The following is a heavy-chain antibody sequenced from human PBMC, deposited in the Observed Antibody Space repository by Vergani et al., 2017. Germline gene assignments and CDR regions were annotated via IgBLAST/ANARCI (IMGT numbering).Heavy chain of an antibody. CDR3: ARDGRYCSGGSCYFDY. J-gene: IGHJ4*02. CDR1: GYSLSHYG. Sequence: QVQLVQSGDEVKKSGASVKVSCEASGYSLSHYGINWVRQAPGQGLEWMGWIDVANGNIKYAQNFQGRVTLTTDTSTRTVYMELRSLRSDDTAVYYCARDGRYCSGGSCYFDYWGQGTRVTASS. CDR2: IDVANGNI. V-gene: IGHV1-18*01. D-gene: IGHD2-15*01.